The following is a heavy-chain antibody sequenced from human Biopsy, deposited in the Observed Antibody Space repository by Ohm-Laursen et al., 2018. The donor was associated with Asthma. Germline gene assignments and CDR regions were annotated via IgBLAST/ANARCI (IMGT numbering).Heavy chain of an antibody. CDR2: ISFDGRYE. CDR1: GFSFGGFG. J-gene: IGHJ6*02. CDR3: ARKIAARGGMGV. Sequence: SLRLSCTASGFSFGGFGMHWVRQVPGKGPEWVALISFDGRYEYYADSVKGRFTISRDNPMKRLYLQMSSLTAEDTAVYYCARKIAARGGMGVWGQGTTVTVSS. D-gene: IGHD6-6*01. V-gene: IGHV3-30*03.